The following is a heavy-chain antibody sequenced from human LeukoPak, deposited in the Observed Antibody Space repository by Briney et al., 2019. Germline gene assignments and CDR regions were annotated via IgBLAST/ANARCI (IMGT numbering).Heavy chain of an antibody. CDR1: GGSISSYY. Sequence: SETLSLTCTVSGGSISSYYWSWIRQPPGKGLEWIGRIYTSGSTNYNPSLKSRVTISVDTSKNQFSLKLSSVTAADTAVYYCAREQQLVFNWFDPWGQGTLVTVSS. V-gene: IGHV4-4*08. D-gene: IGHD6-13*01. CDR3: AREQQLVFNWFDP. CDR2: IYTSGST. J-gene: IGHJ5*02.